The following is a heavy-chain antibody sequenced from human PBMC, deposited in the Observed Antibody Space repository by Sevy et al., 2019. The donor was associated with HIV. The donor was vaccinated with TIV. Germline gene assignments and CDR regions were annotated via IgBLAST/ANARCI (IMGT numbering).Heavy chain of an antibody. CDR2: IRSDSSVM. CDR3: VRDTQFGFDY. V-gene: IGHV3-48*02. D-gene: IGHD3-16*01. J-gene: IGHJ4*02. Sequence: GGSLRLSCVASAFRFSDEPMNWVRQAPGKGLEWISNIRSDSSVMSYADTVRGRFTVSRDNARNSLSLQLNSLRDEDTALYYCVRDTQFGFDYWGQGTLVTVSS. CDR1: AFRFSDEP.